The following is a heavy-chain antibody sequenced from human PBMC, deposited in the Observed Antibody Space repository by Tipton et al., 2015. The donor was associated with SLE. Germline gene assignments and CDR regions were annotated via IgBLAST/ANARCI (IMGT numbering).Heavy chain of an antibody. V-gene: IGHV4-34*01. D-gene: IGHD6-13*01. CDR2: IYHSGST. CDR3: ARSSSSLNNWFDP. CDR1: GGSFSGYY. J-gene: IGHJ5*02. Sequence: TLSLTCAVYGGSFSGYYWSWIRQPPGKGLEWIGSIYHSGSTYYNPSLKSRVTISVDTSKNQFSLKLSSVTAADTAVYYCARSSSSLNNWFDPWGQGTLVTVSS.